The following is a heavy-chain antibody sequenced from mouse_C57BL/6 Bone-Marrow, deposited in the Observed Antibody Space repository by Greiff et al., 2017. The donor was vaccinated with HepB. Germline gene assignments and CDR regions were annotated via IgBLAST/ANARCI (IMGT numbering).Heavy chain of an antibody. Sequence: QLQLQQPGAELVKPGASVKMSCKASGYTFTSYWITWVKQRPGQGLEWIGDIYPGSGSTNYNEKFKSKATLTVDTSSSTAYMQLSSLTSEDSAVYYCAREGFVYGSSYFDYWGQGTTLTVSS. V-gene: IGHV1-55*01. D-gene: IGHD1-1*01. CDR3: AREGFVYGSSYFDY. CDR2: IYPGSGST. J-gene: IGHJ2*01. CDR1: GYTFTSYW.